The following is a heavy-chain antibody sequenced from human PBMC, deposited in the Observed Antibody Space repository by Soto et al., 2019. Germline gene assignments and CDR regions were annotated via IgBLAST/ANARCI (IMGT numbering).Heavy chain of an antibody. D-gene: IGHD3-10*01. CDR1: GFTFSRFE. V-gene: IGHV3-48*03. CDR3: TRAAWFPYLSFY. CDR2: ISSSGSTA. J-gene: IGHJ4*02. Sequence: GGSLRLSCAASGFTFSRFELHWVRQAPGKGLEWISYISSSGSTAYYASSVGGRFTISRDNANNSVYLQMDSLRAEDTALYYCTRAAWFPYLSFYWGQGALVTVSS.